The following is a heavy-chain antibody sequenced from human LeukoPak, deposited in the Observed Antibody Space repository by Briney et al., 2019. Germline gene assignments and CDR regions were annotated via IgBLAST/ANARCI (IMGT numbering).Heavy chain of an antibody. CDR3: AKDACGGSTSCHLFDY. CDR1: GFTFSSYG. Sequence: GGSLRLSRAASGFTFSSYGMHWVRPAPGKGLEWVAVISYDGSNKYYADSVKGRFTIFRDNSKNTLYLQMNSLRAEDTAVYYCAKDACGGSTSCHLFDYWGQGTLVTVSS. D-gene: IGHD2-2*01. J-gene: IGHJ4*02. CDR2: ISYDGSNK. V-gene: IGHV3-30*18.